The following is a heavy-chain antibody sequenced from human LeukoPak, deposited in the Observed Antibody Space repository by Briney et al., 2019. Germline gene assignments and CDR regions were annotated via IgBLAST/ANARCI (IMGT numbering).Heavy chain of an antibody. V-gene: IGHV3-30*04. CDR3: ARAKAAAAGTAFDY. J-gene: IGHJ4*02. CDR1: GFTFSSYA. D-gene: IGHD6-13*01. Sequence: GGSLRLSCAASGFTFSSYAMHWIRQAPGKGLEWVAVISYDGSNKYYADSVKGRFTISRDNSKNTLYLQMNSLRAEDTAVHYCARAKAAAAGTAFDYWGQGTLVTVSS. CDR2: ISYDGSNK.